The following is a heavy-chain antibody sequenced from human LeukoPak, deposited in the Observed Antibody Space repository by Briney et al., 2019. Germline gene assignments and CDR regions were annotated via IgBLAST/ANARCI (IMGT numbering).Heavy chain of an antibody. D-gene: IGHD6-13*01. CDR1: GYSFTNYW. Sequence: GESLKISCKASGYSFTNYWIGWVRQMPGKGLEWMGITYPGDSDTKYSPSFQGQVTISADKSISTAYLQWSSLKASDTAMYYCARPRIAAAGNVYYMDVWGKGTTVTVSS. CDR3: ARPRIAAAGNVYYMDV. J-gene: IGHJ6*03. V-gene: IGHV5-51*01. CDR2: TYPGDSDT.